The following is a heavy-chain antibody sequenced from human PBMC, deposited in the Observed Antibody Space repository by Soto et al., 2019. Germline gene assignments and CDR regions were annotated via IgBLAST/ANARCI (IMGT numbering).Heavy chain of an antibody. Sequence: GGSLRLSCTASGFTFGDYTMSWVRQAPGKGLEWVGFIRGKAYGGTTEYAASVKGRFTISRDDSESIAYLQMNSLKTEDTAVYYCSRGREFLVNYYYYGMDVWGQGTTVTVSS. D-gene: IGHD2-21*01. CDR3: SRGREFLVNYYYYGMDV. J-gene: IGHJ6*02. CDR2: IRGKAYGGTT. CDR1: GFTFGDYT. V-gene: IGHV3-49*04.